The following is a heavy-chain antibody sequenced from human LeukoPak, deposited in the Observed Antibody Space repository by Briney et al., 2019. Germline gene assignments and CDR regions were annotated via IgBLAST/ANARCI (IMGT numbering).Heavy chain of an antibody. CDR3: AKVGLYCGSPSCYAPYYYYYMDL. D-gene: IGHD2-2*01. J-gene: IGHJ6*03. CDR2: ISRSGGST. V-gene: IGHV3-23*01. Sequence: GGSLSLSCAASGFTFTNYAMSWVRQAPGKGLEWVSTISRSGGSTYYADSVKGRFTISRDNSKNRLFLQMNSLRAEDTAVYYCAKVGLYCGSPSCYAPYYYYYMDLWGKGTTVTVSS. CDR1: GFTFTNYA.